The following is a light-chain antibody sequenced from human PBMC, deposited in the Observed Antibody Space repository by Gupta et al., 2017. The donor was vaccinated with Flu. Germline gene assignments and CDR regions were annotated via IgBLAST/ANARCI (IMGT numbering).Light chain of an antibody. V-gene: IGKV3-11*01. CDR2: DTS. CDR3: QLRSSWPPRIT. J-gene: IGKJ5*01. Sequence: EIVLTQSPATLSLYPGERATLSCRASQSVSGYLAWYQQRPDQAPGLLIYDTSSRATGIPARFSGSGSGTDFTLTISSREPEDFAVYYCQLRSSWPPRITFGQGTRMEI. CDR1: QSVSGY.